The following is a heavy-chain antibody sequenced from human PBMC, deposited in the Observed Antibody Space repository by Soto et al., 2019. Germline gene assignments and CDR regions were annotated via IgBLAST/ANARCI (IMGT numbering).Heavy chain of an antibody. J-gene: IGHJ4*02. D-gene: IGHD3-22*01. Sequence: SLRLSCAASGFTFSSYAMSWVRQAPGKGLEWVSAISGSGGSTYYADSVKGRFTISRDNSKNTLYLQMNSLRAEDTAVYYCAKTARGTMIVVVITTKYYFDYWGQGTLVTVSS. CDR3: AKTARGTMIVVVITTKYYFDY. CDR1: GFTFSSYA. V-gene: IGHV3-23*01. CDR2: ISGSGGST.